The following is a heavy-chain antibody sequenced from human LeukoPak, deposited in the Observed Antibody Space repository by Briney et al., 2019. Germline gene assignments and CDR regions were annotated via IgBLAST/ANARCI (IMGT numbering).Heavy chain of an antibody. CDR2: IIPIFGTA. Sequence: ASVKVSCKASGGTFSSYAISWVRQAPGQGLEWMGGIIPIFGTANSAQKFQGRVTITTDESTSTAYMELSSLRSEDTAVYYCASPPPDYYDSSGYLAYWGQGTLVTVSS. J-gene: IGHJ4*02. CDR1: GGTFSSYA. CDR3: ASPPPDYYDSSGYLAY. D-gene: IGHD3-22*01. V-gene: IGHV1-69*05.